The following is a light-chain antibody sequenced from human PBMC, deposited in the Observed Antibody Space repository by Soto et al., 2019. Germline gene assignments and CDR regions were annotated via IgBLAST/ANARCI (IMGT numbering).Light chain of an antibody. J-gene: IGKJ5*01. CDR1: RNVSIY. CDR3: QQSYKMPS. Sequence: EIPLTQSPSSLAASVGYRLTLTCRASRNVSIYLNWYQHKPGKGPTLLIHATSNLQIGVPSRFSGSGSGTEFTLTISSPEPEDFRTYYCQQSYKMPSFGQGTRLEIK. V-gene: IGKV1-39*01. CDR2: ATS.